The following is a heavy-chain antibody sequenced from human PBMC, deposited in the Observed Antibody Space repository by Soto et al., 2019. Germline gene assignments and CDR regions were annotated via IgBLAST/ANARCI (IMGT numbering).Heavy chain of an antibody. V-gene: IGHV1-18*01. CDR1: GYTFTTYG. CDR3: ARDPVGGNWFDP. D-gene: IGHD1-26*01. J-gene: IGHJ5*02. Sequence: GASVKVSCKASGYTFTTYGISWVRQAPGQGLEWMGWINPYNGNTNYAQKLQGRVTMTTDTSTSTAYMELRSLRSDDTAVYYCARDPVGGNWFDPWGQGTLVTVSS. CDR2: INPYNGNT.